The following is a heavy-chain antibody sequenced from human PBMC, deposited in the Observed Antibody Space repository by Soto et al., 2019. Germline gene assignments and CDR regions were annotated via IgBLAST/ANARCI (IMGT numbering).Heavy chain of an antibody. D-gene: IGHD5-12*01. Sequence: ASVKVSCKASGGTFSSYAISWVRQAPGQGLERMGGIIPIFGTANYAQKFQGRVTITADESTSTAYMELSSLRSEDTAVYYCARARRDGYPSFDYWGQGTLVTVSS. CDR1: GGTFSSYA. CDR3: ARARRDGYPSFDY. CDR2: IIPIFGTA. J-gene: IGHJ4*02. V-gene: IGHV1-69*13.